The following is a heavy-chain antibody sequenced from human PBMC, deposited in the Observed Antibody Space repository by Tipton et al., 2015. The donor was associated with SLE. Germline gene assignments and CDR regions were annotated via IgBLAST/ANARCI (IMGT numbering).Heavy chain of an antibody. J-gene: IGHJ3*02. V-gene: IGHV4-39*07. CDR3: AGPIRQDGFDI. Sequence: TLSLTCTVSGGSMSSRGYYWGWIRQPPRMGLEWIATIYYSGSTYYNPSLKSRVTISVDMSKNQFFLNLSSVTAAGTAVYYCAGPIRQDGFDIWGQGTMVTVSS. CDR2: IYYSGST. D-gene: IGHD2-21*01. CDR1: GGSMSSRGYY.